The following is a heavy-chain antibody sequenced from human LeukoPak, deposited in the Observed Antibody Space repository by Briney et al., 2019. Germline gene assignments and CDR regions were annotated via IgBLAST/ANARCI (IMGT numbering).Heavy chain of an antibody. V-gene: IGHV4-34*01. CDR3: ARAYYYGSGSYRDY. Sequence: SETLSLTCAVYGGSFSGYYWSWIRQPPGKGLEWIGEINHSGSTNYNPSLKSRVTISVDTSKNQFSLKLSSVTAADTAVYYRARAYYYGSGSYRDYWGQGTLVTVSS. D-gene: IGHD3-10*01. J-gene: IGHJ4*02. CDR1: GGSFSGYY. CDR2: INHSGST.